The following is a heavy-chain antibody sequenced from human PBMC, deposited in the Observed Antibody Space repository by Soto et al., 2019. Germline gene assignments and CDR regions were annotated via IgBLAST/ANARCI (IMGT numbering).Heavy chain of an antibody. CDR2: INAGNGNT. CDR3: AMAYDRSGFGPYSFDY. CDR1: GYSFTSYA. D-gene: IGHD3-22*01. Sequence: QVQLVQSGAEVKKPGASVKVSCKASGYSFTSYAMHWVRQAPGQRLEWMGWINAGNGNTKYSQKFQGRVTITRDTSASTAYMELSSLRSEDTAVYYCAMAYDRSGFGPYSFDYWCQGTLVTVSS. J-gene: IGHJ4*02. V-gene: IGHV1-3*01.